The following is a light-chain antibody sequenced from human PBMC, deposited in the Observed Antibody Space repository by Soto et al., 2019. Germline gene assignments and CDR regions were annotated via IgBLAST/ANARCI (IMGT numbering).Light chain of an antibody. CDR3: QTWGAGIQV. CDR1: SGHSNYA. V-gene: IGLV4-69*01. CDR2: LNSDGSH. Sequence: QLVLTQSPSASASLGASVKLTCTLSSGHSNYAIAWHQQQPEKGPRYLMNLNSDGSHNRGDGIPDRFSGSSSGAERYLTISSLQSEDEADSYCQTWGAGIQVFGSGTKVTVL. J-gene: IGLJ1*01.